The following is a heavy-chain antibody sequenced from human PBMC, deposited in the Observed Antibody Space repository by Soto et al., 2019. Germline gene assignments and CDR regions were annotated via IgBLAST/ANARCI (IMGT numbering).Heavy chain of an antibody. D-gene: IGHD3-10*01. CDR3: ASAHGELWFAYSFDI. J-gene: IGHJ3*02. Sequence: SQTLSLTCAISGDSVSSNSAAWNWIRQSPSRGLEWLGRSYYRSKWYNDYAPSVKSRITLNPDTSKNQFSLQLKSVTPEDTAVYYCASAHGELWFAYSFDISGQGTMVTLSS. CDR2: SYYRSKWYN. V-gene: IGHV6-1*01. CDR1: GDSVSSNSAA.